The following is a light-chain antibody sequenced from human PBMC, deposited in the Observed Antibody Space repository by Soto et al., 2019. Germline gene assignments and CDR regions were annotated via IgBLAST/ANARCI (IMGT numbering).Light chain of an antibody. V-gene: IGKV1-5*01. CDR1: QSISSW. CDR2: DAS. CDR3: QQYNSHPET. J-gene: IGKJ1*01. Sequence: DIQMTQSPSTLSASVGDRVTLTCRASQSISSWLAWYQQKPGKAPKLLIYDASSLESGVPSRFSGSGSGTEFTLTISSLQPDDIATYYCQQYNSHPETFGQGTKVDIK.